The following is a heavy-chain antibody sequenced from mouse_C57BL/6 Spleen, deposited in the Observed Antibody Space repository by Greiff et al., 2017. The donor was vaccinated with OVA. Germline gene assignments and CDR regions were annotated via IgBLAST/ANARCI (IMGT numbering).Heavy chain of an antibody. CDR3: ARSDGSSSDYAMDY. CDR2: IDPSDSET. V-gene: IGHV1-52*01. J-gene: IGHJ4*01. D-gene: IGHD1-1*01. CDR1: GYTFTSYW. Sequence: QVQLQQPGAELVRPGSSVKLSCKASGYTFTSYWMHWVKQRPIQGLEWIGNIDPSDSETHYNQKFKDKATLTVDKSSSTAYMQLSSLTSEDSAVYYCARSDGSSSDYAMDYWGQGTSVTVSS.